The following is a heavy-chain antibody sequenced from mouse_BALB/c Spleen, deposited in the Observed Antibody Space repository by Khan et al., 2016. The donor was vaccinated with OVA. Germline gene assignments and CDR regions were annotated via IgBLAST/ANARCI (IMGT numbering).Heavy chain of an antibody. D-gene: IGHD2-2*01. Sequence: EVELVESGGDLVKPGGSLKLSCAASGFTFSSYGMSWVRQTPDKRLEWVATISSGGTYTYYPDSVKGRFTISRDNAKNTLYLQMSSLKSEDTAMYYWARHPPSWLYYFDYWGRGSTRTVAS. CDR1: GFTFSSYG. J-gene: IGHJ2*01. V-gene: IGHV5-6*01. CDR2: ISSGGTYT. CDR3: ARHPPSWLYYFDY.